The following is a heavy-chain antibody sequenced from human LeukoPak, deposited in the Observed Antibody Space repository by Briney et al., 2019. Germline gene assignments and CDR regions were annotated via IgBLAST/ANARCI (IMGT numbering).Heavy chain of an antibody. CDR3: ARQLAGVRPFDP. CDR2: MNPNSGNT. J-gene: IGHJ5*02. CDR1: GYTFTSYD. V-gene: IGHV1-8*03. Sequence: GASVKVSCKASGYTFTSYDINWVRQATGQGLEWMGWMNPNSGNTGYAQKFQGRVTITRNTSISTAHMELSSLRSEDTAVYYCARQLAGVRPFDPWGQGTLVTVSS. D-gene: IGHD1-1*01.